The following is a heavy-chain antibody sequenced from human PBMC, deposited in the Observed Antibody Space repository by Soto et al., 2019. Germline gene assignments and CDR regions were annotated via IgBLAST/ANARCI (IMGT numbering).Heavy chain of an antibody. CDR3: ARDHSVAGHFDY. CDR2: IYYSGST. Sequence: SETLSLTCTVSGGSISSYYWSWIRQPPGKGPEWIGYIYYSGSTNYNPSLKSRVTISVDTSKNQFSLKLSSVTAADTAVYYCARDHSVAGHFDYWGQGTLVTVSS. J-gene: IGHJ4*02. D-gene: IGHD6-19*01. CDR1: GGSISSYY. V-gene: IGHV4-59*01.